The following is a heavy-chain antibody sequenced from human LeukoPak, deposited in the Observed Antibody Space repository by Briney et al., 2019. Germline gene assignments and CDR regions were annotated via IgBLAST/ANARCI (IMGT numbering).Heavy chain of an antibody. Sequence: GGSLRLSCAAPGFTFSSYAMSWVRQAPGKGLEWVSGISGSGGTTYYADSVKGRFTISRDNSKNTLYLQMSSLRAEDSAVYYCAKVPYCSDGSCYPTYEYWGQGTLVTVSS. CDR1: GFTFSSYA. V-gene: IGHV3-23*01. CDR3: AKVPYCSDGSCYPTYEY. J-gene: IGHJ4*02. D-gene: IGHD2-15*01. CDR2: ISGSGGTT.